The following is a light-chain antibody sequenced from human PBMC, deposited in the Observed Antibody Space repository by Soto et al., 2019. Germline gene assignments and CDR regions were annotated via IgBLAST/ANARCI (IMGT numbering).Light chain of an antibody. J-gene: IGKJ2*01. Sequence: EIVLTQSPGTLSLSPGERATLSCRASQSVYNSYLAWYQQKPGQALRLLINGASNRATGIPDRFSGSGSGTDFTLTISRLEPEDFAVYYCQQYGSPPHTFGQGTKLEIK. CDR3: QQYGSPPHT. V-gene: IGKV3-20*01. CDR2: GAS. CDR1: QSVYNSY.